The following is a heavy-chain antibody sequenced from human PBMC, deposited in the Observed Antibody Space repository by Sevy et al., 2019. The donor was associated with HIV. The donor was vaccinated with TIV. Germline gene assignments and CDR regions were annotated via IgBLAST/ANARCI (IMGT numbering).Heavy chain of an antibody. CDR1: GGSINSDH. D-gene: IGHD2-21*02. J-gene: IGHJ3*02. CDR2: VYYTGGT. V-gene: IGHV4-59*08. Sequence: SETLSLTCTVSGGSINSDHWNWIRQPPGKGLEWIGYVYYTGGTNYNPSLKNRVTISVDRNKNQFCLKLTSVAAADTAVDYCSRRNDLDIWGQGTMVTVSS. CDR3: SRRNDLDI.